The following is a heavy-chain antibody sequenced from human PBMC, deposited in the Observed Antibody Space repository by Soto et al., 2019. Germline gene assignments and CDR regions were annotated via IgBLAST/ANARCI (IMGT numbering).Heavy chain of an antibody. CDR3: ARRVDNGGPDY. V-gene: IGHV4-39*01. Sequence: SETLSLTCTVSGVSITSSSSDYWGWIRQPPGKGLEWIGSIYYSGTTYYNPSLKSRVTISVDTSKKQFSLKLSSVTAADTAVYYCARRVDNGGPDYWGQGTLVTVSS. CDR2: IYYSGTT. CDR1: GVSITSSSSDY. D-gene: IGHD2-8*01. J-gene: IGHJ4*02.